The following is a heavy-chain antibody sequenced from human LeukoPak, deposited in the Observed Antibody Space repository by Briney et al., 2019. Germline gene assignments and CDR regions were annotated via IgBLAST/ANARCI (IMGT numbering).Heavy chain of an antibody. CDR3: ARTYYYDSSGYSDFDY. CDR1: GYSFTSYW. Sequence: GESLKISCKGSGYSFTSYWIGWVRQMPGKGLEWMGIIYPGDSDTRYSPSFQGQVTISADKSISTAYLQRSSLKASDTAMYYCARTYYYDSSGYSDFDYWGQGTLVTVSS. CDR2: IYPGDSDT. V-gene: IGHV5-51*01. J-gene: IGHJ4*02. D-gene: IGHD3-22*01.